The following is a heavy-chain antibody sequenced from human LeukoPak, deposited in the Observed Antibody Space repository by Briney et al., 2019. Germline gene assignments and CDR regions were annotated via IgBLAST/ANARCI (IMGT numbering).Heavy chain of an antibody. V-gene: IGHV3-21*01. Sequence: PGGSLRLSCAASGFTFSSHSMNWVRQAPGKGLEWVSSVSSSSTYIYYADSVKGRFTISRDNAKNSLYLQMNSLRAEDTAVYYCAKLGITMIGGVWGKGTTVTISS. D-gene: IGHD3-10*02. CDR3: AKLGITMIGGV. CDR2: VSSSSTYI. J-gene: IGHJ6*04. CDR1: GFTFSSHS.